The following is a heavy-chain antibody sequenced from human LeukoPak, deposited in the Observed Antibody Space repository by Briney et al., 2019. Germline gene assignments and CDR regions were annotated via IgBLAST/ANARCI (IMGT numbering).Heavy chain of an antibody. CDR3: ARQSSTAYYDSSGLPYDAFDI. CDR1: GGSFSGYY. Sequence: SETLSLTCAVYGGSFSGYYWSWIRQPPGKGLEWIGEINHSGSTNYNPSLKSRVTISVDTSKNQFSLNLSSVTASDTAMYYCARQSSTAYYDSSGLPYDAFDIWGQGTMVTVSS. V-gene: IGHV4-34*01. D-gene: IGHD3-22*01. J-gene: IGHJ3*02. CDR2: INHSGST.